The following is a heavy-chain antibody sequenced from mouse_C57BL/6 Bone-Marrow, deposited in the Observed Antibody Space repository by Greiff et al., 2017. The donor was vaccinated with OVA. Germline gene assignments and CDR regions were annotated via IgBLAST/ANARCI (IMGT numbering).Heavy chain of an antibody. CDR2: IDPETGGT. CDR3: TRSVTTVPFAY. D-gene: IGHD1-1*01. V-gene: IGHV1-15*01. Sequence: VQLQQSGAELVRPGASVTLSCKASGYTFTDYEMHWVKQTPVHGLEWIGAIDPETGGTAYNQKFKGKAILTADKSSSTAYMELRSLTSEDSAVYYCTRSVTTVPFAYWGQGTLVTVSA. CDR1: GYTFTDYE. J-gene: IGHJ3*01.